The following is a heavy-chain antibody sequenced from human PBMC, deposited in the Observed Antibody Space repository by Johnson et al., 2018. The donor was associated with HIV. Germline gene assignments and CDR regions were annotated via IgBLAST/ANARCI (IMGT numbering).Heavy chain of an antibody. CDR3: ARVSLYYGSGNDAFDI. Sequence: VQLVESGGGLVQPGGSLRLSCAASGFTFSSYWMSWVRQAPGKGLEWVANIKQDGSEKYYVDSVKGRFTISRDNAKNSLYLQMNSLRAEDTALYYCARVSLYYGSGNDAFDIWGQGTMVTVSS. CDR2: IKQDGSEK. CDR1: GFTFSSYW. D-gene: IGHD3-10*01. J-gene: IGHJ3*02. V-gene: IGHV3-7*03.